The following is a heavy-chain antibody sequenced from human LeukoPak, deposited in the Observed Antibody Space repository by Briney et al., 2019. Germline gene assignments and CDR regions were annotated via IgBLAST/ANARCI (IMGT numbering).Heavy chain of an antibody. CDR1: GFIFSSYS. J-gene: IGHJ4*02. Sequence: GGSLRLSCAASGFIFSSYSMNWVRQAPGKGLEWVSYISSSSSTIYYADSVKGRFTISRDNAKNSLYLQMNSLRDEDTAVYYCARDSPLLWFGELPYFDYWGQGTLVTVSS. CDR3: ARDSPLLWFGELPYFDY. CDR2: ISSSSSTI. V-gene: IGHV3-48*02. D-gene: IGHD3-10*01.